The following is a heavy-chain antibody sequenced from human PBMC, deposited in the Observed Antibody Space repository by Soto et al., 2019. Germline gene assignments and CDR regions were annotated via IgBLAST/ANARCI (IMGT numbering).Heavy chain of an antibody. V-gene: IGHV1-69*02. J-gene: IGHJ6*02. CDR1: GGTFSSYT. Sequence: QVQLVQSGAEVKKPGSSVKVSCKASGGTFSSYTISWVRQAPGQGLEWMGRIIPILGIANYAQKFQGRVTITADKXTXXAYMELSSLRSEDTAVYYCATAYSGYGIRDYGMDVWGQGTTVTVSS. CDR2: IIPILGIA. CDR3: ATAYSGYGIRDYGMDV. D-gene: IGHD5-12*01.